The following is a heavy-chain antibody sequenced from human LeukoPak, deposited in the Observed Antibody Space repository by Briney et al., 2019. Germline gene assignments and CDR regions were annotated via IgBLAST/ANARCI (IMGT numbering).Heavy chain of an antibody. Sequence: GASAKISCKASGYIFSTYGITWVRQAPGQGLEWMGWIRTYNGETYYAEKLQGRVTMTTDTSTSTAYMELRRLTSDDTAVYFCARALYGNDRVSFTEFDSWGQGTLVTVSS. CDR3: ARALYGNDRVSFTEFDS. J-gene: IGHJ4*02. CDR1: GYIFSTYG. V-gene: IGHV1-18*01. D-gene: IGHD1-1*01. CDR2: IRTYNGET.